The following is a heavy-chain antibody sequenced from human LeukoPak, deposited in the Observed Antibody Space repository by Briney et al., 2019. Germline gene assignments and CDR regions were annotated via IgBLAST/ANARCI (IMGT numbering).Heavy chain of an antibody. J-gene: IGHJ4*02. CDR1: GFTFSSYE. Sequence: PGGSLRLSCAASGFTFSSYEMNWVPQAPGKGLEWVSYISSSGSTIYYADSVKGRFTISRDNAKNSLYLQMNSLRAEDTAVYYCANWGPGYNYTLDFWGQGTLVTVSS. D-gene: IGHD5-24*01. CDR2: ISSSGSTI. CDR3: ANWGPGYNYTLDF. V-gene: IGHV3-48*03.